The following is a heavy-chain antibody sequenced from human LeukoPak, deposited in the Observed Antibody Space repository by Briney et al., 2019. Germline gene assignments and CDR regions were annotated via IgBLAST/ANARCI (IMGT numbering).Heavy chain of an antibody. J-gene: IGHJ4*02. D-gene: IGHD3-10*01. Sequence: SETLSLTCTVSGGSINNFYWYWVRQPPGKGLEWMGYIYYTGSTNYNPSLKSRVTISVDTSKNLFSLRLTYLTAADTAVYYCARVGGLGSSFDYWGQGTQVTVSS. V-gene: IGHV4-59*01. CDR3: ARVGGLGSSFDY. CDR1: GGSINNFY. CDR2: IYYTGST.